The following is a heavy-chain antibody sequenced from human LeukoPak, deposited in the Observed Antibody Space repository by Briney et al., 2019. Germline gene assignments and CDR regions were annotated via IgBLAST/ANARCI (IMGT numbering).Heavy chain of an antibody. J-gene: IGHJ4*02. Sequence: SETLSLTCTVSGGSISSYYWSWIRQPPGKGLEWIGYIYYSGSTNYNPSLKSRVTISVDTSKNQFSLKLSSVTAADTAVYYCARGAYATHYDSWGQGTLVTVSS. V-gene: IGHV4-59*01. CDR2: IYYSGST. D-gene: IGHD5-12*01. CDR1: GGSISSYY. CDR3: ARGAYATHYDS.